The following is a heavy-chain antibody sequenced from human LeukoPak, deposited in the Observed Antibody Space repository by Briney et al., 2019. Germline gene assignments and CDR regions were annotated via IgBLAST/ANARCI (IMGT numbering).Heavy chain of an antibody. Sequence: SVKVSCKVSGYTLTELSMHWVRQAPGQVLEWMGRIIPILGIANYAQKFQGRVTITADKSTSTAYMELSSLRSEDTAVYYCARDSYYSSGWYDDYWGQGTLVTVSS. CDR2: IIPILGIA. V-gene: IGHV1-69*04. D-gene: IGHD6-19*01. J-gene: IGHJ4*02. CDR3: ARDSYYSSGWYDDY. CDR1: GYTLTELS.